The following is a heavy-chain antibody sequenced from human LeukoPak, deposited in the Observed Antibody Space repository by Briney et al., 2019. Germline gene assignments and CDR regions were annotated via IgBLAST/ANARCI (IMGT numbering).Heavy chain of an antibody. CDR1: GVTFHNFY. D-gene: IGHD2/OR15-2a*01. V-gene: IGHV3-74*01. J-gene: IGHJ4*02. CDR3: ARVFFFNLDY. Sequence: GESLRLSCVVSGVTFHNFYIYWVRQAPGKGLEWISRISSDGSTTYYADFVKGRFTISRDNAKHTVYLHLNSLRAEDTATYYCARVFFFNLDYWGQGTLVTVSS. CDR2: ISSDGSTT.